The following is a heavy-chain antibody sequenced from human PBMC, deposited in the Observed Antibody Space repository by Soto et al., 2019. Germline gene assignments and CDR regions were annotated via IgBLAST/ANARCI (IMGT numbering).Heavy chain of an antibody. CDR3: AREPEDGVPGDF. D-gene: IGHD2-8*01. Sequence: QVQLVQSGAEVKEPGASVKVSCKASGYTFTSHTIHWARQAPGQGLEWMGWIIVSHGRPRIAPQFQGRVTFTTDTSATTAYMELNSLTSEDTAVSFCAREPEDGVPGDFWSQGTLVVVSS. J-gene: IGHJ4*02. V-gene: IGHV1-3*01. CDR2: IIVSHGRP. CDR1: GYTFTSHT.